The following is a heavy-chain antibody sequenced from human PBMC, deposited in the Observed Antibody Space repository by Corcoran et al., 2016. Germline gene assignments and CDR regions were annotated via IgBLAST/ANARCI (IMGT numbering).Heavy chain of an antibody. J-gene: IGHJ4*02. Sequence: EVQLVESGGGLVQPGGSLRLSCAASGFTFSSYSMNWVRQAPGKGLEWVSYISSSSSTIYYADSVKGRFTISRDNAKNSLYLQMNSLRAEYTAVYYCARLVQMGVWGYDDWGQGTLVTGSS. D-gene: IGHD3-16*01. CDR1: GFTFSSYS. CDR3: ARLVQMGVWGYDD. CDR2: ISSSSSTI. V-gene: IGHV3-48*04.